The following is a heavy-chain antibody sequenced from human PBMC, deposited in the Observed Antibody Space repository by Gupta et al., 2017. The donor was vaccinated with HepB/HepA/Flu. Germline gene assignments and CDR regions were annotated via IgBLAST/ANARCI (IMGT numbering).Heavy chain of an antibody. CDR3: ASLPCGSTSCYSDY. V-gene: IGHV1-69*01. CDR2: IIPIFGTA. J-gene: IGHJ4*02. D-gene: IGHD2-2*01. Sequence: QVQLVQSGAEVKKPGSSVKVSCKASGGTFSSYAISWVRQAPGQGLEWMGGIIPIFGTANYAQKCQGRVTITADESTSTAYMELSSLRSEETAVYYCASLPCGSTSCYSDYWGQGTLVTVSS. CDR1: GGTFSSYA.